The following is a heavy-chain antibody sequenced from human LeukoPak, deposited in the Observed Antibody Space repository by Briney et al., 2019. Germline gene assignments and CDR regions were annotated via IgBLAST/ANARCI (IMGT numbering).Heavy chain of an antibody. V-gene: IGHV1-2*02. D-gene: IGHD2-2*01. Sequence: ASEKVSCKASGYTFTSYDINWVRQAPGQGLEWMGWVNPNSGGTNYAQKFQGRVTMTRDTSISTAYMELSRLRSDDTAVYYCAREYQLPRYFDLWGRGTLVTVSS. J-gene: IGHJ2*01. CDR1: GYTFTSYD. CDR3: AREYQLPRYFDL. CDR2: VNPNSGGT.